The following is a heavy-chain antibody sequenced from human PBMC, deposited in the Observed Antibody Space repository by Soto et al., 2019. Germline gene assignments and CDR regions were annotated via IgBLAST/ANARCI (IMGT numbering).Heavy chain of an antibody. V-gene: IGHV3-53*01. CDR2: IYSGGST. J-gene: IGHJ6*02. CDR3: ARDRVLQQLTYYYYGMDV. Sequence: HPGGSLRLSCAASGLTVSSNYMSWVRQAPGKGLEWVSVIYSGGSTYYADSVKGRFTISRDNSKNTLYLQMNSLRAEDTAVYYCARDRVLQQLTYYYYGMDVWGQGTTVTVSS. D-gene: IGHD6-13*01. CDR1: GLTVSSNY.